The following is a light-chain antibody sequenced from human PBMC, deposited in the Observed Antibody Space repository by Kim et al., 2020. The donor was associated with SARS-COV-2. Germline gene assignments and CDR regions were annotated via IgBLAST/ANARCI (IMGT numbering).Light chain of an antibody. J-gene: IGLJ3*02. V-gene: IGLV3-21*04. CDR2: YDS. Sequence: SYELTQPPSVSVAPGKTARITCCGNNIGSKSVHWYQQKPGQAPVLVIYYDSDRPSGIPERFSGSNSGNTATLAISRVEAGDEADYYCQVWDSSSDHPVFGGGTKLTVL. CDR3: QVWDSSSDHPV. CDR1: NIGSKS.